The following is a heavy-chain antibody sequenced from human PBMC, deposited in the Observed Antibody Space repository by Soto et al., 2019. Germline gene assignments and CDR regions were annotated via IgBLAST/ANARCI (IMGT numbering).Heavy chain of an antibody. CDR2: ISAYNGNR. CDR1: GFTLTSYR. Sequence: QVQLVQSGAEVKKPGASVKVSCKASGFTLTSYRISWVRQAPGQGLEWMGWISAYNGNRNYAQNLQGRVTMTTDTSTSTASMELRSLRSDDTAVYYCARDTPPIDYWGQGTLVTVSS. J-gene: IGHJ4*02. CDR3: ARDTPPIDY. V-gene: IGHV1-18*01.